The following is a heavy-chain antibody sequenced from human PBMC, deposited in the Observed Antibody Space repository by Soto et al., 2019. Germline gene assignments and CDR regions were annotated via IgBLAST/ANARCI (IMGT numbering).Heavy chain of an antibody. V-gene: IGHV3-74*01. CDR3: TRDIGGKGAY. CDR2: IDENGSTI. J-gene: IGHJ4*02. CDR1: GFTFSSYC. Sequence: GGSLRLSCAASGFTFSSYCMHWVRQVPGKGLLWVSRIDENGSTINYADSVRGRFTISRDNAKNTLYQEMNSLRAEDTALYYCTRDIGGKGAYWGPGTLVTVSS. D-gene: IGHD3-10*01.